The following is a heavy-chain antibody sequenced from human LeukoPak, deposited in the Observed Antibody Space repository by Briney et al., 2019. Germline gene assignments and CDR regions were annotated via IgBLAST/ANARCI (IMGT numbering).Heavy chain of an antibody. V-gene: IGHV3-74*01. D-gene: IGHD1-14*01. J-gene: IGHJ4*02. CDR1: GFTFTNHW. CDR2: VSVEGTST. Sequence: PGGSLRLSCAASGFTFTNHWMHWVRQAPGKGLEWVSYVSVEGTSTTYADSVKGRFTMSRDNAKNTLNLQMNSLRAEDTAVYYCARDSNLSLDLWDQGTLVTVSS. CDR3: ARDSNLSLDL.